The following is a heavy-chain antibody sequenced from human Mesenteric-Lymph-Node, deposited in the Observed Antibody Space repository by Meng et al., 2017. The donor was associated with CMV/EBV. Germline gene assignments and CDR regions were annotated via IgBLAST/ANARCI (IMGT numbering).Heavy chain of an antibody. CDR1: GSTFTDFY. CDR2: INPNSGVS. J-gene: IGHJ5*02. CDR3: ARDNVNPEGFDP. Sequence: QVQLVQSRAAVGKPGASVMVSCKASGSTFTDFYIHWVRQAPGQGLEWMGRINPNSGVSNSAQNFQGRVTMTRDTSISTAYMELGRLTSDDTAVYYCARDNVNPEGFDPWGQGTLVTVSS. V-gene: IGHV1-2*06. D-gene: IGHD2/OR15-2a*01.